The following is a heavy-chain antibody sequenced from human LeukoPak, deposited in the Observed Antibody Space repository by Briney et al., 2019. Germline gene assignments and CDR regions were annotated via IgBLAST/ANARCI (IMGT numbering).Heavy chain of an antibody. CDR3: AITPQDGDYVLNSGPYYYYGMDV. CDR2: INPSGGRT. Sequence: GASVKVSYKASGYTFSSYYMHWVRQAPGQGLEWMGIINPSGGRTNYAQKFQGRVTMTRDTSTSTVYMELSSLRSEDTAVYYCAITPQDGDYVLNSGPYYYYGMDVWGQGTTVTVSS. CDR1: GYTFSSYY. D-gene: IGHD4-17*01. J-gene: IGHJ6*02. V-gene: IGHV1-46*01.